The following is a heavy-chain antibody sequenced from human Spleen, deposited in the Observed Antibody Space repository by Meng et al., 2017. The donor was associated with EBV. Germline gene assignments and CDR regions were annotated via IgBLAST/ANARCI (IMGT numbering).Heavy chain of an antibody. CDR3: ARDVYSGYDRLGY. D-gene: IGHD5-12*01. CDR2: ISPYNGNT. J-gene: IGHJ4*02. CDR1: VYTFNNFG. V-gene: IGHV1-18*01. Sequence: QVQLVQSGAEVEKPGASGKVSWKAFVYTFNNFGISWVRQAPGQGLEWMGWISPYNGNTVYAQKLQGRVSMTTDTSTNTAYMELWSLRSDDTAVYYCARDVYSGYDRLGYWGQGTLVTVSS.